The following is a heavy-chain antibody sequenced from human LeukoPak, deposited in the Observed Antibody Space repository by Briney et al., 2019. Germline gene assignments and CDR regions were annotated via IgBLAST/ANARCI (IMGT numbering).Heavy chain of an antibody. CDR3: ARGRGFSHGWPVDTFDM. Sequence: GGSLRLSCVASEFTFSIYWMSWVRQAPGRGLEWVANIKQDGSEKYYVDSVEGRFMMSRDNAKNSLYLQMNSLRAEDTAVYYYARGRGFSHGWPVDTFDMWGQGTMVTVSS. J-gene: IGHJ3*02. V-gene: IGHV3-7*04. CDR1: EFTFSIYW. D-gene: IGHD5-18*01. CDR2: IKQDGSEK.